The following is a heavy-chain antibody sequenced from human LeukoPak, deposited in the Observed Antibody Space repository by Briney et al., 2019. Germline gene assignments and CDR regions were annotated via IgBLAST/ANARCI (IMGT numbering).Heavy chain of an antibody. J-gene: IGHJ5*02. D-gene: IGHD4-17*01. CDR3: TRRNTADASVDL. CDR1: GGSISGHW. Sequence: SETLSLTCSVSGGSISGHWWTWVRQPPGEGLEWIGDILYSGSTNYNPSLKSRLSILVDTSTNQFSLKLNSVTAADTAMYYCTRRNTADASVDLWGQGILVIASS. CDR2: ILYSGST. V-gene: IGHV4-59*11.